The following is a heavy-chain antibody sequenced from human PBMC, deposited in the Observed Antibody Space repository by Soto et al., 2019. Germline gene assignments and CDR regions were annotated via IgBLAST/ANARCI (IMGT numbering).Heavy chain of an antibody. Sequence: SSETLSLTCTVSGGSISSGGYYWSWIRQHPGKGLEWIGYIYYSGSTYYNPSLKSRVTISVDTSKNQFSLKLSSVTAADTAVYYCARMSIAARPWFDYWGQGTLVTVSS. CDR1: GGSISSGGYY. D-gene: IGHD6-6*01. CDR2: IYYSGST. J-gene: IGHJ4*02. CDR3: ARMSIAARPWFDY. V-gene: IGHV4-31*03.